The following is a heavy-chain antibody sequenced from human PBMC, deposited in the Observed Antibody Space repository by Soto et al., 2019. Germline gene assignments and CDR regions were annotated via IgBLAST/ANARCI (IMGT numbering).Heavy chain of an antibody. J-gene: IGHJ4*02. CDR2: ISSSSSYI. CDR3: ARDHRSYYYDSSGYYYDY. Sequence: GGSLRLSCATSGFTFSSYSMNWVRQAPGKGLEWVSSISSSSSYIYYADSVKGRFTISRDNAKNSLYLQMNSLRAEDTAVYYCARDHRSYYYDSSGYYYDYWGQGTLVTV. V-gene: IGHV3-21*01. CDR1: GFTFSSYS. D-gene: IGHD3-22*01.